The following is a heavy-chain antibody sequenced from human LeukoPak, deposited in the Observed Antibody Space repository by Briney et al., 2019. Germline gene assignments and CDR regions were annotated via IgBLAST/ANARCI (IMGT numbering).Heavy chain of an antibody. CDR3: ARGAYCSGGSCDSSYYYYYMDV. J-gene: IGHJ6*03. D-gene: IGHD2-15*01. V-gene: IGHV4-34*01. Sequence: PSETLSLTCAVYGGSFSGYYWSWIRQPPGKGLEWVGEINHSGSTNYNPSLKSRVTISVDTSKNQFSLKLSSVTAADTAVYYCARGAYCSGGSCDSSYYYYYMDVWGKGTTVTVSS. CDR1: GGSFSGYY. CDR2: INHSGST.